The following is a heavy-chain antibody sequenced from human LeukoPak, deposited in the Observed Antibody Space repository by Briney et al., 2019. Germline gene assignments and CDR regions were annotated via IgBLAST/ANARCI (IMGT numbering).Heavy chain of an antibody. CDR2: ISWNSGSI. D-gene: IGHD7-27*01. V-gene: IGHV3-9*01. CDR1: GFTFDDYA. Sequence: GGSLRLSCAASGFTFDDYAMHWVRQAPGKGLEWVSGISWNSGSIGYADSVKGRFTISRDNAKNSLILQMNSLRDEDTAVYYCARGVWAPFDYWGQGTLVTVS. J-gene: IGHJ4*02. CDR3: ARGVWAPFDY.